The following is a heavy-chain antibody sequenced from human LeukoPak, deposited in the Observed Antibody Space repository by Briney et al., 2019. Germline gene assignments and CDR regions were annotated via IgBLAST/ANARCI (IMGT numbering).Heavy chain of an antibody. V-gene: IGHV3-21*01. J-gene: IGHJ4*02. CDR3: ARDLHGDYVDFDY. D-gene: IGHD4-17*01. CDR2: ISSSSSYI. Sequence: VGTLRLSCAVSGFTFSSYSMNWGRQAPGKGLEWVSGISSSSSYIYYADSVKGRFTISRDNAKNSLYLQMNSLRAADTAVYYCARDLHGDYVDFDYWGQGTLVTVSS. CDR1: GFTFSSYS.